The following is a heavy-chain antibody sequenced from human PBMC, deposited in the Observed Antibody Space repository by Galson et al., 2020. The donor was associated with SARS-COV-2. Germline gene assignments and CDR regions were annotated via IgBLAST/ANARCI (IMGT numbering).Heavy chain of an antibody. Sequence: SQTLSLTCAVSGGSISGTSYYWSWIRQPAGKGLEWIGRIHSSGSTNYNPSLESRVTISIDTSKNQFSLRLSSVTAADTAIYYCASGPVAGSGEWGQGTLVTVSS. CDR1: GGSISGTSYY. V-gene: IGHV4-61*02. J-gene: IGHJ4*02. CDR3: ASGPVAGSGE. CDR2: IHSSGST. D-gene: IGHD6-19*01.